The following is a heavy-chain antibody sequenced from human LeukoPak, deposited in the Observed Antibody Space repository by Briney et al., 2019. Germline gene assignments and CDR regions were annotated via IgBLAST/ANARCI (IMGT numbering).Heavy chain of an antibody. CDR1: GFTFSSYS. D-gene: IGHD2-2*02. J-gene: IGHJ2*01. V-gene: IGHV3-21*01. Sequence: GGSLRLSCAASGFTFSSYSMNWVRQAPGKGLEWVSSISGSSSYIYYADSVKGRFTISRDNAKNSLYLQMNSLRAEDTAVYYCAKAEGQLLYMVDLWGRGTLVTVSS. CDR2: ISGSSSYI. CDR3: AKAEGQLLYMVDL.